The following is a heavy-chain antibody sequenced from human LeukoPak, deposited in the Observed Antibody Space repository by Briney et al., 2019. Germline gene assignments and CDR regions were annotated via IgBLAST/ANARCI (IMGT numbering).Heavy chain of an antibody. CDR2: IYFSGST. D-gene: IGHD3-22*01. CDR3: ARAAGFSNSAGYYSGFDP. V-gene: IGHV4-4*07. Sequence: SQTLSLTCTVSGGSISSYYWTWIRQPAGKGLEWIGRIYFSGSTSYNPSLKNRVTMSVDTSNNQFSLNLSSVTAADTAVYYCARAAGFSNSAGYYSGFDPWGQGTLVTVSS. CDR1: GGSISSYY. J-gene: IGHJ5*02.